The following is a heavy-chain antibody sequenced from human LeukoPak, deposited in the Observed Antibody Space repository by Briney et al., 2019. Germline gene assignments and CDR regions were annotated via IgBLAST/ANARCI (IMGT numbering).Heavy chain of an antibody. CDR2: IYHSGST. J-gene: IGHJ4*02. CDR1: GGSISSGGYY. V-gene: IGHV4-30-2*01. CDR3: ARGFQGVYDH. D-gene: IGHD5/OR15-5a*01. Sequence: SETLSLTCTVSGGSISSGGYYWSWIRQPPGKGLEWIGYIYHSGSTYYDPSLKSRVTISVDRSKNQFSLKLSSVTAADTAVYYCARGFQGVYDHWGQGALVIVSS.